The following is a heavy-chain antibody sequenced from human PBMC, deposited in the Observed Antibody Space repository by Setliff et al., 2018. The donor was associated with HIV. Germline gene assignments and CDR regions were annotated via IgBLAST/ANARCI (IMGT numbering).Heavy chain of an antibody. CDR2: IKTDGGSP. V-gene: IGHV7-4-1*02. CDR3: ARALYGDYGGDLNWLDP. CDR1: GYSFSNYA. D-gene: IGHD4-17*01. Sequence: ASVKVSCKASGYSFSNYAINWVRQAPGQGLEWMGWIKTDGGSPTYAQGFTGRFVFSVDTSVTTAYLQISSLKAEDTAVYYCARALYGDYGGDLNWLDPWGQGTLVTVSS. J-gene: IGHJ5*02.